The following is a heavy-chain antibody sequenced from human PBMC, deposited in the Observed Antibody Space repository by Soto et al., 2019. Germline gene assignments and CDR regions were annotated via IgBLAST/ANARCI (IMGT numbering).Heavy chain of an antibody. CDR3: ATSSNYYFDY. V-gene: IGHV4-39*01. CDR2: IYYSGST. CDR1: GGSISSSRYY. Sequence: SETLSLTCTVSGGSISSSRYYWGWIRQPPGKGLEWIGSIYYSGSTYYNPSLKSRVTISVDTSKNQFSLKLSSVTAADTAVYYCATSSNYYFDYWGQGTLVTVSS. J-gene: IGHJ4*02. D-gene: IGHD1-1*01.